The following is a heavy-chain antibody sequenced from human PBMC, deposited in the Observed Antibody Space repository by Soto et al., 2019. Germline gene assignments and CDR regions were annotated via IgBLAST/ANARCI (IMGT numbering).Heavy chain of an antibody. CDR2: ISGSGGST. J-gene: IGHJ4*02. CDR1: VFTFSSYA. Sequence: GGSLRLSCAASVFTFSSYAMSWVRQAPGKGLEWVSAISGSGGSTYYADSVKGRFTISRDNSKNTLYLQMNSLRAEDTAVYYCAKSFSRVVPAAMIHWGQGTLVTVSS. D-gene: IGHD2-2*01. CDR3: AKSFSRVVPAAMIH. V-gene: IGHV3-23*01.